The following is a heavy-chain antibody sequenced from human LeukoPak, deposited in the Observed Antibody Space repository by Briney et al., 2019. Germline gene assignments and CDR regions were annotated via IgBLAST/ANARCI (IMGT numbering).Heavy chain of an antibody. J-gene: IGHJ6*03. Sequence: ASVKVSCKASGYTFTGYYIHWVRQAPGQGLEWMGWINPDSGGTNYAQRFQGRVTMTRDTSISSAYMELSRLRSDDTAVYYCARDNYGSGSSSGYMDVWGKGTTVTISS. D-gene: IGHD3-10*01. CDR1: GYTFTGYY. V-gene: IGHV1-2*02. CDR3: ARDNYGSGSSSGYMDV. CDR2: INPDSGGT.